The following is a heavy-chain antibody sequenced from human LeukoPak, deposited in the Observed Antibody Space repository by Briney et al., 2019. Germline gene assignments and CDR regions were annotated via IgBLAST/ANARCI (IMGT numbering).Heavy chain of an antibody. CDR3: ARALYYYDSSGYYYYPFDY. D-gene: IGHD3-22*01. V-gene: IGHV1-8*02. CDR2: MNPNSGDT. CDR1: GYTFTNYG. Sequence: ASVKVSCKASGYTFTNYGVSWVRQAPGQGLEWMGWMNPNSGDTGYAQKFQGRVTMTRNTSISTAYMELSSLRSEDTAVYYCARALYYYDSSGYYYYPFDYWGQGTLVTVSS. J-gene: IGHJ4*02.